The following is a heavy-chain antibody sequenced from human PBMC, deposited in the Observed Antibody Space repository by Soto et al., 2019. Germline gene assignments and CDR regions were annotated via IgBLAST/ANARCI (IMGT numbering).Heavy chain of an antibody. J-gene: IGHJ3*02. CDR2: IHSDGTTT. V-gene: IGHV3-74*01. Sequence: GGSLRLSCAASGFTFSYYWMHWVRQAPGTGLVWVSHIHSDGTTTTYADSVKGRFTVSRDNTKNTLYLQMNSLRAEDTAVYYYARGDRGGFDIWGQGTVVTVSS. CDR1: GFTFSYYW. D-gene: IGHD2-15*01. CDR3: ARGDRGGFDI.